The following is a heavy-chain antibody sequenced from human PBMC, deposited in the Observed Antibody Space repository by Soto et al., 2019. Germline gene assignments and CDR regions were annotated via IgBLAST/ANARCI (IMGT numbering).Heavy chain of an antibody. D-gene: IGHD6-19*01. Sequence: VQLVESGGGVVQPGRSLRLSCAASGFTFSDDAMHWVRQAPGKGLEWVAVVSHDGRNTHYADSVKDRFTISSDSCKNTVCLEMTSLRAEETAGYYCAKGGRQWLVTADFNYWGQGALVTVSS. V-gene: IGHV3-30*18. CDR3: AKGGRQWLVTADFNY. J-gene: IGHJ4*02. CDR2: VSHDGRNT. CDR1: GFTFSDDA.